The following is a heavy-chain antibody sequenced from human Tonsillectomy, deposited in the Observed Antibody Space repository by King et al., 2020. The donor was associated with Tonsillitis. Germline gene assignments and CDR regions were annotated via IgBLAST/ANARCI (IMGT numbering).Heavy chain of an antibody. CDR1: GFTFSTYA. CDR3: AKCPYDFWSGGLYYAMDV. D-gene: IGHD3-3*01. V-gene: IGHV3-23*04. CDR2: MSGAGART. J-gene: IGHJ6*02. Sequence: DVQLVESGGGLVQPGGSLRLSCAASGFTFSTYAMTWVRQAPGKVLAWVSVMSGAGARTYHADCVKGQFTISRDNYKNTLYLQMNSLRAEDTAVYYCAKCPYDFWSGGLYYAMDVWGQGTTVTVSS.